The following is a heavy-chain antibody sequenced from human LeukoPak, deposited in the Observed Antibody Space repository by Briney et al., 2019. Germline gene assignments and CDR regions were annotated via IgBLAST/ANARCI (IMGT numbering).Heavy chain of an antibody. CDR1: GFTVSSNY. V-gene: IGHV3-53*01. J-gene: IGHJ4*02. CDR2: IYNDGRT. D-gene: IGHD3-10*01. CDR3: ASPKPMAFGELWGFDY. Sequence: GGSLRLSCAASGFTVSSNYMNWVRQPPGKGLEWVSVIYNDGRTYYADSVKGRFTISRDNSKNTLYLQMNSLRAEDTAVYYCASPKPMAFGELWGFDYWGQGTLVTVSS.